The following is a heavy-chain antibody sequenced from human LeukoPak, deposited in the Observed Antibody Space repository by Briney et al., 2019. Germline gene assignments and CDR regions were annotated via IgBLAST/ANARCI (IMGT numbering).Heavy chain of an antibody. CDR3: ARVWELSFDH. Sequence: PGGSLRLSCAASGFTVSTDHMSWVRQAPGKGLEWVAVSYSGGSRRYAESVKGRFIISRDNSKNMLYLQMNSLRAEDTALYYCARVWELSFDHWGQGTLVTVSS. D-gene: IGHD1-26*01. CDR1: GFTVSTDH. J-gene: IGHJ4*02. V-gene: IGHV3-53*01. CDR2: SYSGGSR.